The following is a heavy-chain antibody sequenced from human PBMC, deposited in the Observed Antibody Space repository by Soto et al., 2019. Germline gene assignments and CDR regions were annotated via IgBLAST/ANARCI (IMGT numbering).Heavy chain of an antibody. CDR2: ISAYNGNT. Sequence: ASVKVSCKASGYTFTSYGISWVRQAPGQGLEWMGWISAYNGNTNYAQKLQGRVTMTTDTSTSTAYMELRSLRSDDTAVYYCARGYSSSLYFRPYYYCGMDVWGQGTTVTVSS. D-gene: IGHD6-13*01. CDR1: GYTFTSYG. J-gene: IGHJ6*02. CDR3: ARGYSSSLYFRPYYYCGMDV. V-gene: IGHV1-18*01.